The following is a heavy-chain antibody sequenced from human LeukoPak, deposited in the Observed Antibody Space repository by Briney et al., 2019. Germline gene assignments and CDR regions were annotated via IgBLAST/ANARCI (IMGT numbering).Heavy chain of an antibody. CDR1: GYNFISYD. J-gene: IGHJ4*02. V-gene: IGHV1-18*01. CDR2: ISAYNGNT. D-gene: IGHD5-18*01. Sequence: ASVKVSCKASGYNFISYDINWVRQAPGQGLEWMGWISAYNGNTNYAQKLQGRVTMTTDTSTSTAYMKLRSLRSDDTAVYYCAREKSRYKYGYNYWGQGTLVTVSS. CDR3: AREKSRYKYGYNY.